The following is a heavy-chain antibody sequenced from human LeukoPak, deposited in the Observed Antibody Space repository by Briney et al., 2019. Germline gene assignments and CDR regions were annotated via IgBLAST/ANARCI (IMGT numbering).Heavy chain of an antibody. J-gene: IGHJ4*02. CDR2: ISAYNGST. CDR1: GYTFTSYG. Sequence: ASVKVSCKASGYTFTSYGISWVRQAPGQGLEWMGWISAYNGSTNYAQKLQGRVTMTTDTSTSTAYMELRSLRSDDTAVYYCARDGGQQLVPYSPDYWGQGTLVTVSS. V-gene: IGHV1-18*01. D-gene: IGHD6-13*01. CDR3: ARDGGQQLVPYSPDY.